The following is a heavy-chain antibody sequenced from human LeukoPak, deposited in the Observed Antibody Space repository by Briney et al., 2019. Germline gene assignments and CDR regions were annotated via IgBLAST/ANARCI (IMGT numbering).Heavy chain of an antibody. Sequence: GASVKVSCKASGYTFTSYGISWVRQAPGQGLEWMGWISAYNGNTNYAQKLQGRVTMTTDTPTSTAYMELRSLRSDDTAVYYCARTRPDYYDSSGYTLDYWGQGTLVTVSS. V-gene: IGHV1-18*01. CDR1: GYTFTSYG. D-gene: IGHD3-22*01. J-gene: IGHJ4*02. CDR2: ISAYNGNT. CDR3: ARTRPDYYDSSGYTLDY.